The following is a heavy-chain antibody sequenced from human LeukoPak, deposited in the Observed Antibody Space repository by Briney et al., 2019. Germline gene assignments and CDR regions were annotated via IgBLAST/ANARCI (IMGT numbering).Heavy chain of an antibody. D-gene: IGHD5-18*01. CDR3: ARDAWIQLWLRPQVFDYYYYMDV. CDR2: ISSSSSYI. Sequence: GGSLRLSCAASGFTFSSYSMNWVRQAPGKGLEWVSSISSSSSYIYYADSVKGRFTISRDNAKNSLYLQMNSLRAEDTAVYYCARDAWIQLWLRPQVFDYYYYMDVWGKGTTVTISS. J-gene: IGHJ6*03. V-gene: IGHV3-21*01. CDR1: GFTFSSYS.